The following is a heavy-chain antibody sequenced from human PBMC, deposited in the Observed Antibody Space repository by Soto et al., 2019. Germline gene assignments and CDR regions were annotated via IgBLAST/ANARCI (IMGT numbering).Heavy chain of an antibody. V-gene: IGHV3-9*01. Sequence: GGSLSLSCAASGFTFDDYAMHWVRQAPGKGLEWVSGISWNSGSIGYADSVKGRFTISRDNSKNTLYLQMNSLRADDTAEYYCTRGMSTGGWQYWGQGTPVTVSS. J-gene: IGHJ4*02. CDR2: ISWNSGSI. D-gene: IGHD6-19*01. CDR1: GFTFDDYA. CDR3: TRGMSTGGWQY.